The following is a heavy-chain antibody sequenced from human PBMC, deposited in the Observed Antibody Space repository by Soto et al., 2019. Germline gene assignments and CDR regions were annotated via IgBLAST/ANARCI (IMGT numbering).Heavy chain of an antibody. V-gene: IGHV4-39*01. CDR1: GDSISNTTYY. Sequence: SETLSLTCTVSGDSISNTTYYWGWIRQPPGKGLEWIGSIYYRGDTYYTPSLKSRVTISVDTSNNRFALSLSSVTAADTAVYFCARQKDLYDWFDPWGQGTLVTVSS. CDR2: IYYRGDT. CDR3: ARQKDLYDWFDP. J-gene: IGHJ5*02. D-gene: IGHD2-8*01.